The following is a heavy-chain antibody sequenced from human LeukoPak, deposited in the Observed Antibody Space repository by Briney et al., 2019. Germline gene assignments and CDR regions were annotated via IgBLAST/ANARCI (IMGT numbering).Heavy chain of an antibody. V-gene: IGHV3-7*01. CDR1: GFSISNYW. Sequence: TGGSLRLSCAASGFSISNYWMSWVRQGPGKGLEWVASINPDGSAERYVDSVKGRFTISRDNAKNSLYLQMNSLRAEDTAVYYCAKPERIAAAGIAYWGQGTLVTVSS. CDR3: AKPERIAAAGIAY. CDR2: INPDGSAE. D-gene: IGHD6-13*01. J-gene: IGHJ4*02.